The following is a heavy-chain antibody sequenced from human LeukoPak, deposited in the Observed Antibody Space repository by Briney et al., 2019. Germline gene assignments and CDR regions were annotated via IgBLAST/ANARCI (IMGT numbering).Heavy chain of an antibody. CDR3: ARSPLVGATTGLPPDY. J-gene: IGHJ4*02. V-gene: IGHV4-61*08. Sequence: SETLSLTCTVSGGSISSGDYYWSWIRQPPGKGLEWIGYIYYSGSTNYNPSLKSRVTISVDTSKNQFSLKLSSVTAADTAVYYCARSPLVGATTGLPPDYWGQGTLVTVSS. CDR1: GGSISSGDYY. CDR2: IYYSGST. D-gene: IGHD1-26*01.